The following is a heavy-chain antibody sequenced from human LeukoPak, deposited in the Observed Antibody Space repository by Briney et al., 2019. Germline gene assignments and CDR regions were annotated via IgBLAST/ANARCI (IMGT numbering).Heavy chain of an antibody. CDR2: ISGSGGST. CDR3: AKSEEPGDCGNWFDP. D-gene: IGHD2-21*02. J-gene: IGHJ5*02. CDR1: GFTFSSFA. Sequence: PGGSLRLSCAASGFTFSSFAMSWVRQAQGNGLEWGSAISGSGGSTYYADSVKGRFTISRDNSKNTLYLQMNSLRAEDTAVYYCAKSEEPGDCGNWFDPWGQGTLVTVSS. V-gene: IGHV3-23*01.